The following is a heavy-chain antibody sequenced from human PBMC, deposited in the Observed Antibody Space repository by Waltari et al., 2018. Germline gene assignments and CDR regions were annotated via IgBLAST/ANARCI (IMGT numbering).Heavy chain of an antibody. Sequence: QVQLVESGGGVVQSGGSLRLSCAASGFTFSDYGMHWVRQAPGKGLGWVALIRYDGTTKSSADSVKGGFTISRDNSKNTLYLQMDSLRVEDTAVYYCAKDDGVGPTTTSFNYWGREPWSPSPQ. D-gene: IGHD1-26*01. V-gene: IGHV3-30*02. J-gene: IGHJ4*02. CDR3: AKDDGVGPTTTSFNY. CDR1: GFTFSDYG. CDR2: IRYDGTTK.